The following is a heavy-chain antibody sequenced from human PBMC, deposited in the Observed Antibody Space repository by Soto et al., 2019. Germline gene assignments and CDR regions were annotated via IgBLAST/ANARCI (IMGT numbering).Heavy chain of an antibody. V-gene: IGHV3-23*05. Sequence: GGSLRLSCVVSGLTVRNSAMNWVRQAPGKGLEWVSGISGSTYYYADSVQGRFSISTDNSKNTLYLQMESLRAEDTAIYYCAQGSGYKYGSRFDFWGQGTRVTVSS. CDR1: GLTVRNSA. CDR2: ISGSTY. D-gene: IGHD5-18*01. CDR3: AQGSGYKYGSRFDF. J-gene: IGHJ4*02.